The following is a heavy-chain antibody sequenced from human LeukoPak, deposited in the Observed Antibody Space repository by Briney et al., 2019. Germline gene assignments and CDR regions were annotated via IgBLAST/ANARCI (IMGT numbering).Heavy chain of an antibody. CDR2: ISGSGGST. Sequence: GGSLRLSCAASGFTFSSYAMSWVRQAQGKGLEWVSDISGSGGSTYYADSVKVRFTISRDNSKNTLYLQMNSLRAEDTAVYYCAKSYYDFLFDYWGQGTLVTVSS. V-gene: IGHV3-23*01. CDR3: AKSYYDFLFDY. J-gene: IGHJ4*02. D-gene: IGHD3-3*01. CDR1: GFTFSSYA.